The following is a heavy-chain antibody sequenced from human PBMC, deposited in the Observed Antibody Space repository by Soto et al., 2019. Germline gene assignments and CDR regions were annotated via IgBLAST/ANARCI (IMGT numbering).Heavy chain of an antibody. D-gene: IGHD3-3*01. Sequence: PSGTLSLTCPVYGGSFSGYYWGRNRQPPGEGLGWIGEINHSGSTNYNPSLKSRVTISVDTSKNQFSLKLSSVTAADTAVYYCARGRLRFLEWLSSLXXXXDVWGQGTTVTVSS. V-gene: IGHV4-34*01. CDR1: GGSFSGYY. J-gene: IGHJ6*02. CDR2: INHSGST. CDR3: ARGRLRFLEWLSSLXXXXDV.